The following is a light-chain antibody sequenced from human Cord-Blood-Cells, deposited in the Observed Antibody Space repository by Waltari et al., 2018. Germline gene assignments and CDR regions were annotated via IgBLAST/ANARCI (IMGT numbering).Light chain of an antibody. V-gene: IGKV3-11*01. J-gene: IGKJ1*01. CDR1: QSVSSY. CDR3: QQRSNRPPWT. Sequence: IMLTQSPATLFLSPGERATLSCRASQSVSSYLAWYQQKPGQAPRLLIYDATNRGTGIPARFSGSGSGTDFTLTISSLEPEDFAVYYCQQRSNRPPWTFGQGTKVEIK. CDR2: DAT.